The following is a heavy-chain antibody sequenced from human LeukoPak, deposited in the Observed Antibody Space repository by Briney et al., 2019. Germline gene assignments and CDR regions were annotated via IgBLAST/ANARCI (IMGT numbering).Heavy chain of an antibody. V-gene: IGHV1-24*01. J-gene: IGHJ5*02. Sequence: GASVKVSCRVSGYTLTELSMHWVRQAPGKGLEWMGGFDPEDGETIYAQKFQGRVTMTEDTSTDTTYMELSSLRSEDTAVYYCATVNKDIVVQQGSWFDPWGQGTLVTVSS. CDR1: GYTLTELS. CDR2: FDPEDGET. D-gene: IGHD2-15*01. CDR3: ATVNKDIVVQQGSWFDP.